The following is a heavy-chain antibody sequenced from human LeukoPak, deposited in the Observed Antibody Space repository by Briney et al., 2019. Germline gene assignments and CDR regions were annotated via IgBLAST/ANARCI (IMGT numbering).Heavy chain of an antibody. CDR1: GFTLSNYS. J-gene: IGHJ4*02. V-gene: IGHV3-21*01. Sequence: GGSLRLSCAASGFTLSNYSMNWVRQAPGKGLEWVSCISSRSNYIYNADSVKGRFTISRDNAKNSLYLQMNSLRAEDTAVYYCAKNTPDSSAYYLENWGQGTLVTVSS. CDR3: AKNTPDSSAYYLEN. D-gene: IGHD3-22*01. CDR2: ISSRSNYI.